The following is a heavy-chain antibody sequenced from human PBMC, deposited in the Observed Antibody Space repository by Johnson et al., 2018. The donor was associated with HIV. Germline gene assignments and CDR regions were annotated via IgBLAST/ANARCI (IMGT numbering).Heavy chain of an antibody. V-gene: IGHV3-30*02. Sequence: QVQLVESGGGVVQPGGSLRLSCAASGFTFSNYGMHWVRQAPCKGLEWVAFIRYDGSDKYYADSVKGRFTISRDNSKNSLYLQMNTLRAEDTAVYYCARDQRGGYSYGDAFDFWGQGTVVTVSS. J-gene: IGHJ3*01. CDR2: IRYDGSDK. D-gene: IGHD5-18*01. CDR1: GFTFSNYG. CDR3: ARDQRGGYSYGDAFDF.